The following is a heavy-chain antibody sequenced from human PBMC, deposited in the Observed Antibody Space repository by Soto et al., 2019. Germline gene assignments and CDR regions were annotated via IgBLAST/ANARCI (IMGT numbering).Heavy chain of an antibody. V-gene: IGHV3-7*01. D-gene: IGHD3-16*01. CDR2: IKQDGSEI. Sequence: EVQLVESGGGLVQPGGSLRISCAVSGFSITPYWMSWVRQAPGKGLQWVASIKQDGSEIYYLDSVRGRFTISRDSAENSLHLLMNSLSAEDTGVYFCARDVGFDYVNWGQGTLVTVSS. CDR3: ARDVGFDYVN. CDR1: GFSITPYW. J-gene: IGHJ4*02.